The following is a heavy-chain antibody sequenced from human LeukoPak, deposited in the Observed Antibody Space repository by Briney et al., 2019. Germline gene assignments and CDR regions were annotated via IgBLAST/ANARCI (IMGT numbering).Heavy chain of an antibody. J-gene: IGHJ4*02. CDR2: VSSSSSYT. V-gene: IGHV3-11*05. CDR1: GFTFSDYY. D-gene: IGHD3-10*01. CDR3: ARVNGSGSYYPFDY. Sequence: GGSLGLSCAASGFTFSDYYMSWIRQAPGKGLEWVSDVSSSSSYTNYADSVKGRFTISRDNAKNSLYLQMNSLRAEDTAVYYCARVNGSGSYYPFDYWGQGTLVTVSS.